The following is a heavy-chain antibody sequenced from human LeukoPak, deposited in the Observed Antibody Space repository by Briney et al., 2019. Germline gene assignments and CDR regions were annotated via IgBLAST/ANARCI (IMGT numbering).Heavy chain of an antibody. V-gene: IGHV4-39*02. D-gene: IGHD3-22*01. CDR1: GGSISSSSYY. CDR3: AREILYDSTGYYL. J-gene: IGHJ4*02. CDR2: IYYSGST. Sequence: SETLSLTCTVSGGSISSSSYYWGWIRQTPGKGLEWIGSIYYSGSTFYSPSLKSRVTISVDTSKNQFSLKLSSVTAADTAVYYCAREILYDSTGYYLWGQGTVVTVSS.